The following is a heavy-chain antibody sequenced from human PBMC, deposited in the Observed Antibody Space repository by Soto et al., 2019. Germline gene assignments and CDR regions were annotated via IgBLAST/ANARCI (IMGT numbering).Heavy chain of an antibody. CDR3: AKNGQPPYYYYGLDV. D-gene: IGHD2-8*01. CDR2: ISGYNGDT. V-gene: IGHV1-18*01. J-gene: IGHJ6*02. CDR1: GYPFTTYG. Sequence: ASVKVSCKASGYPFTTYGISWVRQAPGQGLEWMGWISGYNGDTNYAQKFQGRVTMTIDTSTGIAYMEVRSLTSDDTAVYYCAKNGQPPYYYYGLDVWGQGTKVTVSS.